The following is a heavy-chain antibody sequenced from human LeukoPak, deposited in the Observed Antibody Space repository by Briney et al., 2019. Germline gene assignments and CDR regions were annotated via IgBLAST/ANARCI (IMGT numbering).Heavy chain of an antibody. CDR1: GYTFTSYY. Sequence: GASVKVSCKASGYTFTSYYMHWVRQAPGQGLEWMGIINPSGGSTSYAQKFQGRVTMTRDTSTRTVYMELSSLRSEDTAVYYCARDVIGIVGPPHHTPDYWGQGTLVTVSS. V-gene: IGHV1-46*01. D-gene: IGHD1-26*01. CDR3: ARDVIGIVGPPHHTPDY. CDR2: INPSGGST. J-gene: IGHJ4*02.